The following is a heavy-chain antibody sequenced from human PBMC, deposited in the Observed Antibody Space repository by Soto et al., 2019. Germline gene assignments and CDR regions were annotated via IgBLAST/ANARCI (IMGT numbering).Heavy chain of an antibody. CDR3: ARVGYWSGGSCYPEVWFAP. CDR2: IIPIFGTA. CDR1: GGTFSSYA. Sequence: QVQLVQSGAEVKKPGSSVKVSCKASGGTFSSYAISWVRQAPGQGLEWMGGIIPIFGTANYAQKFQGRVTVTADEATSTAYMELSSLRSEATAVYYCARVGYWSGGSCYPEVWFAPWGQGTLVTVSS. V-gene: IGHV1-69*12. J-gene: IGHJ5*02. D-gene: IGHD2-15*01.